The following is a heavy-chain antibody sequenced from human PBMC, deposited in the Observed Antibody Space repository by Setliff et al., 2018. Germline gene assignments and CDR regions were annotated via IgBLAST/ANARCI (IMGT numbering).Heavy chain of an antibody. J-gene: IGHJ6*02. D-gene: IGHD6-13*01. CDR2: IYYSGST. CDR3: ARVLAAAGYYYYGMDV. Sequence: KPSETLSLTCTVPGGSISSSSYYWGWIRQPPGKGLEWIGSIYYSGSTYYNPSLKSRVTISVDTSKNQFSLKLSSVTAADTAVYYCARVLAAAGYYYYGMDVWGQGTTVTVSS. CDR1: GGSISSSSYY. V-gene: IGHV4-39*07.